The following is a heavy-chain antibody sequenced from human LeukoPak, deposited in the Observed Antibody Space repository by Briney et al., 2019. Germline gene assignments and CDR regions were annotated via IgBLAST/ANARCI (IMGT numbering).Heavy chain of an antibody. Sequence: ASVKVSCKASGYTFTGYYMHWVRQAPGQGLEWMGWINPNSGGTNYAQKFQGRVTMTRDTSISTAYMELSRLRSDDTAVCYCAREDAYYEYSSSLGAFDIWGQGTMVTVSS. J-gene: IGHJ3*02. V-gene: IGHV1-2*02. CDR1: GYTFTGYY. CDR2: INPNSGGT. D-gene: IGHD6-6*01. CDR3: AREDAYYEYSSSLGAFDI.